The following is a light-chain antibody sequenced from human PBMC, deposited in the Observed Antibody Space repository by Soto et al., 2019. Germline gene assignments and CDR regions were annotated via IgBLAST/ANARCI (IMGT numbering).Light chain of an antibody. CDR1: SSDIGGYNY. V-gene: IGLV2-14*03. J-gene: IGLJ7*01. CDR3: SEYISSNNVM. CDR2: DVS. Sequence: QSVLTQPASVSGSPGQSITISCAGTSSDIGGYNYVSWYQHHPGKVPKLMIFDVSYRPSGVSNRFSGSKSGNTASLTISGLQAEDEADYYCSEYISSNNVMFGGGT.